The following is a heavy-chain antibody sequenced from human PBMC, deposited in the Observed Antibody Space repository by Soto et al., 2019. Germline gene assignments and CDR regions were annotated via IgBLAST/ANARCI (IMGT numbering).Heavy chain of an antibody. CDR3: ARVMIGRYSYGYVDYYGMDV. D-gene: IGHD5-18*01. V-gene: IGHV4-34*01. Sequence: PSETRSLTCFFSGGSVSGYYWSWVRQRPGNWLEWIGEINHSGSTNYNPSLKSRVTISVDTSKNQFSLKLSSVTAAGTAVYYCARVMIGRYSYGYVDYYGMDVWGQGTTVTVSS. J-gene: IGHJ6*02. CDR1: GGSVSGYY. CDR2: INHSGST.